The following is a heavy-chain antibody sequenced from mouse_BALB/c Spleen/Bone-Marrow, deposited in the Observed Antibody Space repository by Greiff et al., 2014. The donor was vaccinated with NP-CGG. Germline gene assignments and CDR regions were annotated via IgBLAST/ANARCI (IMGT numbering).Heavy chain of an antibody. V-gene: IGHV5-4*02. Sequence: EVKLVESGGGLVKPGGSLKLSCTASGFTFSDYYMYWVRQTPEKRLEWVATISDGGIYTYYPDSVKGRFTISRDNAKNNLYLQMSSLKPEDTAMYYCARSGEKYGALDYSGQGTSVTVSS. CDR1: GFTFSDYY. CDR2: ISDGGIYT. CDR3: ARSGEKYGALDY. J-gene: IGHJ4*01. D-gene: IGHD1-1*02.